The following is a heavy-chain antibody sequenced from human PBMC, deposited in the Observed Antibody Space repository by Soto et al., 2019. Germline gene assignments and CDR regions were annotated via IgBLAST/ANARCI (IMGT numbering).Heavy chain of an antibody. Sequence: QVQLVQSGAEVKKPGSSVKVSCKASGGTFSSYTISWVRQAPGQGLEWMGRIIPILGIANYAQKFQGRVTITADKPTSTAYMELSSLRSEDTAVYYCAREEGDIVSGMDVWGQGTTVTVSS. CDR3: AREEGDIVSGMDV. CDR1: GGTFSSYT. D-gene: IGHD2-15*01. CDR2: IIPILGIA. V-gene: IGHV1-69*08. J-gene: IGHJ6*02.